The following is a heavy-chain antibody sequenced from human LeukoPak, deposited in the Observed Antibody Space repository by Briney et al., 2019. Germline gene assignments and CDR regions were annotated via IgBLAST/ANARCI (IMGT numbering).Heavy chain of an antibody. V-gene: IGHV1-2*02. J-gene: IGHJ4*02. D-gene: IGHD4-23*01. CDR3: ARGRRLRWYPTEGYDY. CDR1: GYTFTSYY. CDR2: INPNSGGT. Sequence: ASVKVSCKASGYTFTSYYMHWVRQAPGQGLEWMGWINPNSGGTNYAQKFQGRVTMTRDTSISTAYMELSRLRSDNTAVYYCARGRRLRWYPTEGYDYWGQGTLVTVSS.